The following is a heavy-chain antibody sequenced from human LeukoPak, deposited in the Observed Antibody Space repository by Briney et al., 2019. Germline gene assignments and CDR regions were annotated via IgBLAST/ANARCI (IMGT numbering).Heavy chain of an antibody. CDR2: IYYSGST. CDR1: GGSISSYY. CDR3: ARGFMADAFDI. Sequence: SETLSLTCTVSGGSISSYYWSWIRQPPGKGLEWIGYIYYSGSTNYNPSLKSRVTISADTSKNQFSLKLSSVTAADTAVYYCARGFMADAFDIWGQGTMVTVSS. D-gene: IGHD5-24*01. V-gene: IGHV4-59*01. J-gene: IGHJ3*02.